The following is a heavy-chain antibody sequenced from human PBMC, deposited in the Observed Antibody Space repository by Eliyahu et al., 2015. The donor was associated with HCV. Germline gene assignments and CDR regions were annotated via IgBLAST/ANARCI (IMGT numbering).Heavy chain of an antibody. CDR1: GFXFSSYA. Sequence: EVQLLESGGGLVQPGGSLRLSCAASGFXFSSYAMXWVRQAPGKGLEWVSAISGSGGSTYYADSVKGRFTISRDNSKNTLYLQMNSLRAEDTAVYYCAKHTAMVSYFDYWGQGTLVTVSS. J-gene: IGHJ4*02. D-gene: IGHD5-18*01. CDR3: AKHTAMVSYFDY. V-gene: IGHV3-23*01. CDR2: ISGSGGST.